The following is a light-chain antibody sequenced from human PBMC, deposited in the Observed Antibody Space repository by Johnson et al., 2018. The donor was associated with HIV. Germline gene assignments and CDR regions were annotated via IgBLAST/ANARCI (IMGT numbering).Light chain of an antibody. Sequence: SVLTQPPSVSATPGQKVTISCSGSSSNIGNNYVSWYQQLPGTAPKLLIYEDNKRPSGIPGRFSGSKSGTSATLGITGLQTGDEADYYCGTWDSSLSPGELVFWTGTKVPV. V-gene: IGLV1-51*02. J-gene: IGLJ1*01. CDR2: EDN. CDR1: SSNIGNNY. CDR3: GTWDSSLSPGELV.